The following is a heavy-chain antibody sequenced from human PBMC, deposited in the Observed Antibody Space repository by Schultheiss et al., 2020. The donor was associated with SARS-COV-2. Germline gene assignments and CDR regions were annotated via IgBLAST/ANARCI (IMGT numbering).Heavy chain of an antibody. J-gene: IGHJ6*02. V-gene: IGHV3-23*01. CDR2: ISGSDDDT. CDR3: ARGRSGYYDPFYYGMDV. CDR1: GFTFSSYE. D-gene: IGHD5-12*01. Sequence: GGSLRLSCAASGFTFSSYEMNWVRQAPGKGLEWVSSISGSDDDTYYADSVTGRFAISSDSSKNTLYLQINNLRADDTALYYCARGRSGYYDPFYYGMDVWGRGTAVTVSS.